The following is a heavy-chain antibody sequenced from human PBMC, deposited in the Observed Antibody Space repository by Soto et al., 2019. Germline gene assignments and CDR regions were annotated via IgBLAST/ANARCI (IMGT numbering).Heavy chain of an antibody. CDR1: GHSLSELC. Sequence: GASVKVSCKVFGHSLSELCIHWVRQAPGKGLEGMGVYDLEEAKISDAQKFQGRVTMTDDTSTDTGYIELSSLTYEDTAVYYCSRDSRRRSTLYVLDAYYFYGMDVWGKGTSVTVSS. CDR2: YDLEEAKI. D-gene: IGHD3-10*02. CDR3: SRDSRRRSTLYVLDAYYFYGMDV. J-gene: IGHJ6*04. V-gene: IGHV1-24*01.